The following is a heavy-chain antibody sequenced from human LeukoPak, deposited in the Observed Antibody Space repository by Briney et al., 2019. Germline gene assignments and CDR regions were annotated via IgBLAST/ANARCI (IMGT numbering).Heavy chain of an antibody. Sequence: GGSLRLSCAASGFTFSSYAMHWVRQAPGKGLEWVAVISYDGSNKYYADSVKGRFTISRDNSKNTLYLQMNSLRAEDTAVYYCARYGHYYDSSGYFDYWGQGTLVTVSS. J-gene: IGHJ4*02. CDR2: ISYDGSNK. CDR3: ARYGHYYDSSGYFDY. CDR1: GFTFSSYA. V-gene: IGHV3-30*04. D-gene: IGHD3-22*01.